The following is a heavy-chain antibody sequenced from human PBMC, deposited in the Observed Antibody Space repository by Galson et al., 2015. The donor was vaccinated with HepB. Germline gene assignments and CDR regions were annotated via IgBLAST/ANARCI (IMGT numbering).Heavy chain of an antibody. CDR1: GFTFKKYG. CDR2: VSYDETSR. V-gene: IGHV3-30*18. Sequence: SLRLSCAASGFTFKKYGMHWVRQAPGKGLEWVAVVSYDETSRAYADSVKGRFTISRDNSKNMLSLQMDNLRPDDMAIYYCAKDLSAGAFDSWGQGILVSVSS. CDR3: AKDLSAGAFDS. J-gene: IGHJ4*02. D-gene: IGHD4/OR15-4a*01.